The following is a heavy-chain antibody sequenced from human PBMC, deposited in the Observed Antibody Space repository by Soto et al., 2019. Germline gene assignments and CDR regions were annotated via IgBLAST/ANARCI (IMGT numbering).Heavy chain of an antibody. Sequence: EVQLVESGGGLVQPGGSLRLSCAASGFTFSSYSMNWVRQAPGKGLEWVSYISSSSSTIYYADSVKGRFTISRDNAKNSLYLPMSSLGAADTAVYYCASDKGRSPLASCGQGTLVTVSS. CDR1: GFTFSSYS. CDR3: ASDKGRSPLAS. V-gene: IGHV3-48*01. CDR2: ISSSSSTI. J-gene: IGHJ5*01. D-gene: IGHD2-15*01.